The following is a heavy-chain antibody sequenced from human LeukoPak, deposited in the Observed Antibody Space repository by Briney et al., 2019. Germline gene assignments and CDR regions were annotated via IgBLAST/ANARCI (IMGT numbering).Heavy chain of an antibody. V-gene: IGHV1-2*02. D-gene: IGHD2-15*01. CDR3: ARDSRGFSVDP. CDR1: GYTFNRYG. J-gene: IGHJ5*02. CDR2: INPSSGVT. Sequence: ASVKVSCKASGYTFNRYGISWVRQAPGQGLEWMGWINPSSGVTNYAQKFQGRVTMTRYTSISTAYMELSRLTSDDTAVYYCARDSRGFSVDPWGQGTLVTVSS.